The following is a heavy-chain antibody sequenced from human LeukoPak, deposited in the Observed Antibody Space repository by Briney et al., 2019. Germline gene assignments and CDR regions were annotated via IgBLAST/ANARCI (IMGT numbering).Heavy chain of an antibody. CDR3: ARDYDYGDELGFFDL. J-gene: IGHJ2*01. D-gene: IGHD4-17*01. CDR1: GGSFSNYY. V-gene: IGHV4-59*12. Sequence: SETLSLTCTVSGGSFSNYYWSWVRQPPGKGLEWIGYIYHTGSTYSNPSLKSRITISVDTSKNQFSLKLSSVAAADTAVYYCARDYDYGDELGFFDLWGRGTLVTVSS. CDR2: IYHTGST.